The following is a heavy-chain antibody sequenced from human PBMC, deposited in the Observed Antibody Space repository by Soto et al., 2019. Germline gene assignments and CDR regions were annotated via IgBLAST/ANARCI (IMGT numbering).Heavy chain of an antibody. CDR2: INHSGSS. D-gene: IGHD6-13*01. CDR3: ARAGSVAAAGTIDY. Sequence: QVQLQQWGAGLLKPSETLSLTCAVYGGSFSGYYWSWIRHPPGKGLEWIGEINHSGSSNYNPSLQSRVTISVATSKNQFSLKLSSVTAADTAVYYCARAGSVAAAGTIDYWGQGTLVSVCS. V-gene: IGHV4-34*01. J-gene: IGHJ4*02. CDR1: GGSFSGYY.